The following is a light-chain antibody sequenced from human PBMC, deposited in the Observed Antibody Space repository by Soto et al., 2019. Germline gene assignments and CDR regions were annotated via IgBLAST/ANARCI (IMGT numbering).Light chain of an antibody. V-gene: IGLV2-8*01. CDR2: EVS. Sequence: QSALTQPPSASGSPGQSVTISCTGTSSDVGGYNYVSWYQQQPGKAPKLMIYEVSKRHSGVPDRFSGSKSGNTASLTVSGLQAEDEADYYCSSYAGSNNYVFGTGTKLTVL. J-gene: IGLJ1*01. CDR1: SSDVGGYNY. CDR3: SSYAGSNNYV.